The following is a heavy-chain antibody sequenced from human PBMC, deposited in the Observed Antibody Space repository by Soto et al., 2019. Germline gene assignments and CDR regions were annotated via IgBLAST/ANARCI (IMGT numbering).Heavy chain of an antibody. CDR1: GGTFSSYT. V-gene: IGHV1-69*02. Sequence: QVQLVQSGAEVKKPGSSVKVSCKASGGTFSSYTISWVRQAPGQGLEWMGRIIPILGIANYAQKFQGRVTITADKSTSTAYMELSSLRSEDTAVYYCARVPPTTERDAEYFQHWGQGTLVTVSS. CDR3: ARVPPTTERDAEYFQH. CDR2: IIPILGIA. D-gene: IGHD2-2*01. J-gene: IGHJ1*01.